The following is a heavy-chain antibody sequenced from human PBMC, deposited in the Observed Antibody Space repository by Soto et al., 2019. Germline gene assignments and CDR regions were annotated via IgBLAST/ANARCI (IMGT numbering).Heavy chain of an antibody. D-gene: IGHD6-13*01. V-gene: IGHV3-33*01. CDR3: FMAAGRKLYSSSWYYYYVMDV. J-gene: IGHJ6*02. Sequence: GGSLRLSCAASGFTFSSYCMHWVRQAPGKGLEWVAVIWYDGTNKYYVDSVKGRFTISKDNSKNTLYLQMNSLRDEDTDIYYFFMAAGRKLYSSSWYYYYVMDVLGQGTTVTVCS. CDR1: GFTFSSYC. CDR2: IWYDGTNK.